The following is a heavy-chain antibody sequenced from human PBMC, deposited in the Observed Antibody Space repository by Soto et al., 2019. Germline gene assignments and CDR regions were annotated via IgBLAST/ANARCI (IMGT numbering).Heavy chain of an antibody. V-gene: IGHV3-30*18. CDR3: AKQLRGSGWYPLDS. Sequence: GGSLRLSCTASGSSLSSSGMHWVRQAPGKGLEWLAVSSFDGTQQFYGDSVKGRFTVSRDNSNNTLYVEMNSLRTEDTAVYYCAKQLRGSGWYPLDSWGQGTPVTVSS. CDR2: SSFDGTQQ. J-gene: IGHJ4*02. D-gene: IGHD6-19*01. CDR1: GSSLSSSG.